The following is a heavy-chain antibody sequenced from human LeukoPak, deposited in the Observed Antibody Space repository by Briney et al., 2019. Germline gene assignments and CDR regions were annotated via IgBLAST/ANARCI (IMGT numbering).Heavy chain of an antibody. V-gene: IGHV1-2*02. Sequence: ASVKVSFKASGYTFTVYYMHWVRQAPGQGGERMGWINPNSGGTNYAQKFQGRVTMTRDTSISTAYMELSRLRSDDTAVYYCARDPLAAAGTNWFDLWGQGTLVTVSS. J-gene: IGHJ5*02. CDR1: GYTFTVYY. CDR3: ARDPLAAAGTNWFDL. CDR2: INPNSGGT. D-gene: IGHD6-13*01.